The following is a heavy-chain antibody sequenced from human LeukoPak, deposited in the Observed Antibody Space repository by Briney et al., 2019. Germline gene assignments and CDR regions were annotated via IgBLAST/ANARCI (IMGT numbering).Heavy chain of an antibody. CDR3: AKDLIVVAGRGFDY. Sequence: GGSLRLFCAASGFAFNSYAMSWVRQAPGQGLEWVSAISGGGGSTYYAESVKGRFTISRDTSKNTLYLQMNSLRAEDTAVYYCAKDLIVVAGRGFDYWGQGTLVTVSS. CDR2: ISGGGGST. J-gene: IGHJ4*02. V-gene: IGHV3-23*01. D-gene: IGHD6-19*01. CDR1: GFAFNSYA.